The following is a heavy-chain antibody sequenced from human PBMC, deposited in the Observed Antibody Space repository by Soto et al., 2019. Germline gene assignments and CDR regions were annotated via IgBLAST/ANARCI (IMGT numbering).Heavy chain of an antibody. J-gene: IGHJ4*02. Sequence: GGSLRLSCTASGFTFGDYAMSWFRQAPGKGLEWVGFIRSKAYGGTTEYAASVKGRFTISRDDSKSIAYLQMNSLKTEDTAVYYCIRTTDFWSSYGIAFDYWGQGILVTVSS. V-gene: IGHV3-49*03. CDR2: IRSKAYGGTT. D-gene: IGHD3-3*01. CDR3: IRTTDFWSSYGIAFDY. CDR1: GFTFGDYA.